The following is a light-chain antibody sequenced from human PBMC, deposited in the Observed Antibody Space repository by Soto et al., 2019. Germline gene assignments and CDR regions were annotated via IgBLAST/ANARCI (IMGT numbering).Light chain of an antibody. CDR1: SSDVGGSKY. CDR3: CSYAGSYTVM. CDR2: DVT. J-gene: IGLJ3*02. V-gene: IGLV2-11*01. Sequence: QSVLTQPRSVSGSPGQSVTISCSGTSSDVGGSKYVSWYQQHPGKAPKLMIYDVTKRPSGVPDRFSGSKSGNTASLTISGLQAEDEADYYCCSYAGSYTVMFDGGTKLTV.